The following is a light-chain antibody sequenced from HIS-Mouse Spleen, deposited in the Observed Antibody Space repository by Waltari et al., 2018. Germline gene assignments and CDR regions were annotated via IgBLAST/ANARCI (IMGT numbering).Light chain of an antibody. CDR2: QDS. J-gene: IGLJ2*01. CDR1: KLGDKY. CDR3: QAWDPSTVV. V-gene: IGLV3-1*01. Sequence: SYELTQPPSVSVSPGQTASITCSGDKLGDKYACWYQQKPGQSPVLVIYQDSKRPSGIPARFSGSNSGNTATLTISGTQAMDEADYYCQAWDPSTVVFGGGTKLTVL.